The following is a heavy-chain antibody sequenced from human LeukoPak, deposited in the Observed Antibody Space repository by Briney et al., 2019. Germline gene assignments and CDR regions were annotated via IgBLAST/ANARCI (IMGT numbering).Heavy chain of an antibody. D-gene: IGHD5-18*01. CDR2: FDPEDGET. Sequence: GASVKVSCKVSGYTLTELSMHWVRQAPGKGLEWMGGFDPEDGETIYAQKFQGRVTTTEDTSTDTAYMELSSLRSEDTAVYYCATSNTAMGPYYFDYWGQGTLVTVSS. J-gene: IGHJ4*02. V-gene: IGHV1-24*01. CDR1: GYTLTELS. CDR3: ATSNTAMGPYYFDY.